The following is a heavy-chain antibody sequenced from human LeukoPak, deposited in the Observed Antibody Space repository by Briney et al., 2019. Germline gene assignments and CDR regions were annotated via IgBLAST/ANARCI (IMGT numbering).Heavy chain of an antibody. J-gene: IGHJ5*02. CDR2: ISSSGSTI. CDR1: GFTFNNYA. D-gene: IGHD3-10*01. V-gene: IGHV3-48*04. Sequence: GGSLRLSCATSGFTFNNYAMSWVRQAPGKGLEWVSYISSSGSTIHYADSVKGRFTISRDNAKNSLYLQMNSLRSDDTAVYYCARDRPYVLWFGELPQHNWFDPWGQGTLVTVSS. CDR3: ARDRPYVLWFGELPQHNWFDP.